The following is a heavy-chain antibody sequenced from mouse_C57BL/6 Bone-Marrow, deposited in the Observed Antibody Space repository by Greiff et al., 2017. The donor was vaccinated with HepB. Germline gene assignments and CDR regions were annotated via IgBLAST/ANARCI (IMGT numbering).Heavy chain of an antibody. CDR3: ARPLITTVVGGDY. J-gene: IGHJ2*01. CDR1: GYTFTSYW. Sequence: QVQLQQPGAELVMPGASVKLSCKASGYTFTSYWMHWVKQRPGQGLEWIGEIDPSDSYTNYNQKFKGKSTLTVDKSSSTAYMQLSSLTSEDSAVYYCARPLITTVVGGDYWGQGTTLTVSS. CDR2: IDPSDSYT. V-gene: IGHV1-69*01. D-gene: IGHD1-1*01.